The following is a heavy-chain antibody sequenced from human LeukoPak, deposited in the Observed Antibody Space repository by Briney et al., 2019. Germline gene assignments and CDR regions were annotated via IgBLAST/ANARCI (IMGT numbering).Heavy chain of an antibody. CDR3: ARGPYYYDSSGYQELSY. CDR1: AYSFTSYW. J-gene: IGHJ4*02. Sequence: GESLNISCQGSAYSFTSYWMGWAGQMPGKGLEWMGIIYPGDSDTRYSPSFQGQVTISADKSISTAYLQWSSLKASDTAMYYCARGPYYYDSSGYQELSYWGQGTLVTVSS. V-gene: IGHV5-51*01. CDR2: IYPGDSDT. D-gene: IGHD3-22*01.